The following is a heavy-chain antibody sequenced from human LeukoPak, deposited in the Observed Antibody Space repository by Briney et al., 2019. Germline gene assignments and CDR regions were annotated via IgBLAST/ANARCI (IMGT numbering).Heavy chain of an antibody. J-gene: IGHJ4*02. CDR1: GYSISSGYY. Sequence: SETLSLTCTVSGYSISSGYYWGWIRQPPGKGLEWIGSIYHSGSTYYNPSLKSRVTISVDTSKNQFSLELSSVTAADTAVYYCARDTGTTYFDYWGQGTLVTVSS. V-gene: IGHV4-38-2*02. D-gene: IGHD1-7*01. CDR2: IYHSGST. CDR3: ARDTGTTYFDY.